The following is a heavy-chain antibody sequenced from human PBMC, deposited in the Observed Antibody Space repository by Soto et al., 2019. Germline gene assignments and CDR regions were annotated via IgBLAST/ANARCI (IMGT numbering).Heavy chain of an antibody. V-gene: IGHV5-10-1*01. J-gene: IGHJ4*02. CDR2: IDPSDSYT. CDR1: GYSFTSYW. D-gene: IGHD3-16*02. Sequence: GESLKISCKGSGYSFTSYWISWVRQMPGKGLEWMGRIDPSDSYTNYSPSSQGHVTISADKSISTAYLQWSSLKASDTAMYYCARQALDYDYVWGSYRHPGPFDYWGQGTLVTVS. CDR3: ARQALDYDYVWGSYRHPGPFDY.